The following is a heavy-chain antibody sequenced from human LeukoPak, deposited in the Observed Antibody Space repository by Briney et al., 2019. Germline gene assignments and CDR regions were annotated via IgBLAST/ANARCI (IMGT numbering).Heavy chain of an antibody. CDR1: RFTLSKYW. CDR2: IKQDGSET. J-gene: IGHJ4*02. Sequence: GGSLRLSCAASRFTLSKYWMSWVRQAPGKGLEWVANIKQDGSETYYVDSVKGRFTISRDNAKNSLALQINSLRAEDTAVYYCARQRGSGCLDYWGQGTLVTVSS. V-gene: IGHV3-7*01. D-gene: IGHD6-19*01. CDR3: ARQRGSGCLDY.